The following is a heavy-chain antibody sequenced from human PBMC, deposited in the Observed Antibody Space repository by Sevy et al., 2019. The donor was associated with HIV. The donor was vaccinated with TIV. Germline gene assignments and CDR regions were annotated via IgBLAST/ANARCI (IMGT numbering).Heavy chain of an antibody. J-gene: IGHJ4*02. CDR1: GFTFSDSW. Sequence: GGSLRLSCVASGFTFSDSWMIWVRQAPGKGLERIAFFKEDGSRLGYVDSVRGRFTISRENFKNSVYLQMNNLRAEDTALYFCARDRAYSAVDYWGQGTLVTVSS. V-gene: IGHV3-7*01. CDR2: FKEDGSRL. CDR3: ARDRAYSAVDY. D-gene: IGHD5-18*01.